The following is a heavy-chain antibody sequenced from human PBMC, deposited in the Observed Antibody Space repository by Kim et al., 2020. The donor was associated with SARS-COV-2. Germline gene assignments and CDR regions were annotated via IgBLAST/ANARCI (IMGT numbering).Heavy chain of an antibody. V-gene: IGHV3-64D*09. CDR2: ISSNGGST. CDR1: GFTFSSYA. J-gene: IGHJ4*02. D-gene: IGHD6-19*01. Sequence: GGSLRLSCSASGFTFSSYAMHWVRQAPGKGLEYVSAISSNGGSTYYADSVKGRFTISRDNSKNTLYLQMSSLRAEDTAVYYCVNMGLWYSSGWSGDYWGQGTLVTVSS. CDR3: VNMGLWYSSGWSGDY.